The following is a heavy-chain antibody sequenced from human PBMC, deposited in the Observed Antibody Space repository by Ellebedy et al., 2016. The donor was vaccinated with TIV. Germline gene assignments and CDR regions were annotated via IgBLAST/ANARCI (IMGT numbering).Heavy chain of an antibody. J-gene: IGHJ4*02. CDR1: GFTFSSYA. V-gene: IGHV3-30*01. D-gene: IGHD2-21*02. Sequence: PGGSLRLSCAASGFTFSSYAMHWVRQAPGKGLEWVAVISYDGSNKYYADSVKGRFTISRDNSKNTLYLQMNSLRAEETAVYYCASPLLGGDFPDYWGQGTLVTVSS. CDR2: ISYDGSNK. CDR3: ASPLLGGDFPDY.